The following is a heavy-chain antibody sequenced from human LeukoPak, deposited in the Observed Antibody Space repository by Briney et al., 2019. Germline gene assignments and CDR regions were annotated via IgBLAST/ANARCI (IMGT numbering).Heavy chain of an antibody. Sequence: GGSLRLSCAASGFTFSSYWMSWVRQAPGKGLEWVANIKQDGSEKYYVDSVKGRFTISRDNAKNSLYLQMNSLRAEDTAVYYCARDPTRSPHAWFDTWGQGTLVTVSS. CDR3: ARDPTRSPHAWFDT. J-gene: IGHJ5*02. CDR1: GFTFSSYW. CDR2: IKQDGSEK. V-gene: IGHV3-7*01. D-gene: IGHD2-15*01.